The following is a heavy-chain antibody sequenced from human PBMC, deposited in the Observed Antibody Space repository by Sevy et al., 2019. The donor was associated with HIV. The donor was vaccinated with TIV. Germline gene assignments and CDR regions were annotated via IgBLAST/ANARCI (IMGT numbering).Heavy chain of an antibody. J-gene: IGHJ4*02. Sequence: GGSLRLSCAASRFTFTDYWMTWVRQAPGKGLEWVANIKQDGSEKKYVDSVKGRFTISRDNAKNSVYLQMNSLRAEDTAVYYCARAGFYGSGSYYGSYFDYWGQGSLVTVSS. D-gene: IGHD3-10*01. CDR1: RFTFTDYW. CDR2: IKQDGSEK. V-gene: IGHV3-7*01. CDR3: ARAGFYGSGSYYGSYFDY.